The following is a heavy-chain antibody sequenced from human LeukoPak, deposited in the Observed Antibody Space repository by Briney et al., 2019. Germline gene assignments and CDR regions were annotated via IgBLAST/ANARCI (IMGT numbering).Heavy chain of an antibody. V-gene: IGHV3-23*01. CDR2: ISGSGGST. Sequence: GGSLRLSCAASGFTFSNYAMTWVRQAPGKGLEWVSTISGSGGSTYNADSVKGRFTISRDNSKNTLYLQMNSLRAEDTAVYYCAKDLKVAGSDYFYGIVTTGARNPVTVSS. D-gene: IGHD3-10*01. J-gene: IGHJ6*02. CDR1: GFTFSNYA. CDR3: AKDLKVAGSDYFYGIVT.